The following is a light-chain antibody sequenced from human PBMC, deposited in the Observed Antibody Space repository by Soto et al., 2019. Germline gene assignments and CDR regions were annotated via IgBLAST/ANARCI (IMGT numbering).Light chain of an antibody. V-gene: IGKV2-28*01. Sequence: DIVMTQSPLSLPFTPGEPASISCRSSQSLLHSNGYNYLDWYLQKPGQSPQMLIYLGSSRASGLPDRLCGSGSGTDFTLKISRVEAEDVGVYYCMQALQIPWTFGQGTKVDIK. CDR2: LGS. CDR1: QSLLHSNGYNY. J-gene: IGKJ1*01. CDR3: MQALQIPWT.